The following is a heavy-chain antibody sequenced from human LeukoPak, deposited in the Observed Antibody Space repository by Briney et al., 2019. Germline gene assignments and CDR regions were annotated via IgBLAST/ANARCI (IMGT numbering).Heavy chain of an antibody. D-gene: IGHD3-22*01. CDR2: FGTRSTSI. V-gene: IGHV3-21*01. Sequence: GSLRLSCTASGFTFSGYSMNWIRQAPGKGLEWVSSFGTRSTSIYHAGSVKGRFAISRDNAKNLLYLQMNSLRAEDTALYYCAREVSEGFDFWGQGTLVTVSS. CDR1: GFTFSGYS. J-gene: IGHJ4*02. CDR3: AREVSEGFDF.